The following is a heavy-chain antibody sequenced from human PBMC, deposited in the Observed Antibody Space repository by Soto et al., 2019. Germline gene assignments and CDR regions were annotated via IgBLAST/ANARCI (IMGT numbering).Heavy chain of an antibody. J-gene: IGHJ4*02. CDR2: IYYSGRT. Sequence: QVQLQESGPGLVESSQTLSLTCTVSGVSISSGGYYWGWIRQHPGKGLEWIGTIYYSGRTYYNPSLKSRLLMSVDTSKNHFSLNLNSVTAADTAMYFGASVVGGDSEYYFDYWGQGVLVTFSS. CDR3: ASVVGGDSEYYFDY. D-gene: IGHD2-21*02. V-gene: IGHV4-31*03. CDR1: GVSISSGGYY.